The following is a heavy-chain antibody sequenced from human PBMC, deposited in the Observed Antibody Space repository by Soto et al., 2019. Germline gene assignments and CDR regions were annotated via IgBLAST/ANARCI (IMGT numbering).Heavy chain of an antibody. CDR3: ARGGILLWFGELFDY. CDR1: GGSFSGYY. CDR2: INHSGST. V-gene: IGHV4-34*01. J-gene: IGHJ4*02. Sequence: SETLSLTCAVYGGSFSGYYWSWIRQPPGKGLEWIGEINHSGSTNYNPSLKSRVTISVDTSKNQFSLKLSSVTAADTAVYYCARGGILLWFGELFDYWGQGTLVTVSS. D-gene: IGHD3-10*01.